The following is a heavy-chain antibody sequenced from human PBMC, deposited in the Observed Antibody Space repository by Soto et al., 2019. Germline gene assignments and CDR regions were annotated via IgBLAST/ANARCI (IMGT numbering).Heavy chain of an antibody. CDR3: ARDSGSYLDAFDI. V-gene: IGHV1-69*13. CDR1: GGTFSSYA. D-gene: IGHD1-26*01. Sequence: ASVKVSCKASGGTFSSYAISWVRQAPGQGLEWMGGIIPIFGTANYAQKFQGRVTITADESTSTAYMELSSLRSEDTAVYYCARDSGSYLDAFDIWGQGTMVTVSS. CDR2: IIPIFGTA. J-gene: IGHJ3*02.